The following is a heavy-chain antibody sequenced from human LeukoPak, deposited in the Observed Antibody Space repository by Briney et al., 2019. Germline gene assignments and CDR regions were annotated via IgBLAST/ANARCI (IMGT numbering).Heavy chain of an antibody. Sequence: GGSLRLSCAASGFTFSSYAMSWVRQAPGKGLEWVSAISGSGGSTYYADSVKGRFTISRDNSKNTLYLQMNSLKTEDTAVYYCTTDDTVIRYFDWFKSGDYYYMDVWGKGTTVTVSS. V-gene: IGHV3-23*01. CDR2: ISGSGGST. CDR1: GFTFSSYA. D-gene: IGHD3-9*01. CDR3: TTDDTVIRYFDWFKSGDYYYMDV. J-gene: IGHJ6*03.